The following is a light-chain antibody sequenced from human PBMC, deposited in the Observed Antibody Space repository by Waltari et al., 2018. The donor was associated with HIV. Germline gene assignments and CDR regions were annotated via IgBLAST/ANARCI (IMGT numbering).Light chain of an antibody. J-gene: IGLJ2*01. Sequence: QSVLTQPPSASGTPGQRVTISCSGSSSNIGSSPVNWYQQLPGTAPKPLMYINYQRLSGVPDRFSGSKSGTSASLAISGLQSEDEADYFCAAWDDSLKGVVFGGGTKLTVL. CDR1: SSNIGSSP. CDR3: AAWDDSLKGVV. CDR2: INY. V-gene: IGLV1-44*01.